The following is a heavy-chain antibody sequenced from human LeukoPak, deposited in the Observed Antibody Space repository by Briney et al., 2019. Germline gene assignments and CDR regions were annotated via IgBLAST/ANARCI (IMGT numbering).Heavy chain of an antibody. Sequence: SETLSLNCAVYGGSFSGYYWSWIRQPPGKGLEWIGEINHSGSTNYNPSLKSRVTISVDTSKNQFSLKLSSVTAADTAVYSCARGGGRSGYYWIFDYWGRATLATVSA. J-gene: IGHJ4*02. D-gene: IGHD3-22*01. V-gene: IGHV4-34*01. CDR2: INHSGST. CDR3: ARGGGRSGYYWIFDY. CDR1: GGSFSGYY.